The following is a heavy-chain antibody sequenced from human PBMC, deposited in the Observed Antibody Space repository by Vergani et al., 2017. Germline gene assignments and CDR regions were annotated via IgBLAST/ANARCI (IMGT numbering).Heavy chain of an antibody. Sequence: EVQLVESGGGLVKPGGSLRLSCAASGFTFSNAWMSWVRQAPGKGLEWVGRIKSKTDGGTTDYAAPVKGRFTISRDDSKNTLYLQMNSLKTEDTAVYYCTTQCDYGDHYYMDVWGKGTTVTVSS. V-gene: IGHV3-15*01. J-gene: IGHJ6*03. CDR3: TTQCDYGDHYYMDV. D-gene: IGHD4-17*01. CDR2: IKSKTDGGTT. CDR1: GFTFSNAW.